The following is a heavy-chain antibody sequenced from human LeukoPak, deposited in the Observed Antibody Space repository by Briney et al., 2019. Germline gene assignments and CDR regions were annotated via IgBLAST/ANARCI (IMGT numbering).Heavy chain of an antibody. CDR3: ARANYDYVWGSYRFNWFDP. D-gene: IGHD3-16*02. CDR2: IYYSGST. Sequence: SQTLSLTCTVSGGSISSGDYHWSWIRQPPGKGLEWIGYIYYSGSTYYNPSLKSRVTISVDTSKNQFSLKLSSVTAADTAVYYCARANYDYVWGSYRFNWFDPWGQGTLVTVSS. V-gene: IGHV4-30-4*01. J-gene: IGHJ5*02. CDR1: GGSISSGDYH.